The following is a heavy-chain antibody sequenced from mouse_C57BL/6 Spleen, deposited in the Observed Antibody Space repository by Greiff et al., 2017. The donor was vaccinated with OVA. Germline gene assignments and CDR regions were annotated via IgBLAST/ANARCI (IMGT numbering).Heavy chain of an antibody. CDR1: GFTFSNYW. CDR2: IRLKSDNYAT. J-gene: IGHJ1*03. CDR3: TVGLDWYFDV. V-gene: IGHV6-3*01. Sequence: EVKLVESGGGLVQPGGSMKLSCVASGFTFSNYWMNWVRQSPEKGLEWVAQIRLKSDNYATPYAESVKGRFTISRDDSKSRVYLQMNNLRAEDTGIYYCTVGLDWYFDVWGTGTTVTVSS.